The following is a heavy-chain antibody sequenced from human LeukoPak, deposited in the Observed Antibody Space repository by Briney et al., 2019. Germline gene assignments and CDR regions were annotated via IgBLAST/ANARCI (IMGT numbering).Heavy chain of an antibody. J-gene: IGHJ6*02. V-gene: IGHV3-23*01. D-gene: IGHD5-12*01. CDR3: AKGRLREYSGYVGYYGMDV. Sequence: GGSLRLSCAASGFTFSSYVMSWVRQAPGKGLEWVSAISGSGGSTYYADSVKGRFTISRDNSKNTLYLQMNSLRAEDTAVYYCAKGRLREYSGYVGYYGMDVWGQGTTVTVSS. CDR2: ISGSGGST. CDR1: GFTFSSYV.